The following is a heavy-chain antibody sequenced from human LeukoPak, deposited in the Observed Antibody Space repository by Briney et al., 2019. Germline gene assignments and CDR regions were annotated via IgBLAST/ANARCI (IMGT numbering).Heavy chain of an antibody. Sequence: SENLSLTCTVSSGSICSFYWSWLPQPAGKGLEGIGRTYTSGSTNYNPSLKSRVTMSVDTSKNQFSLKLSSVAAADTAVYYCARTGSSSLYYYGMDVWGQGTTVTVSS. V-gene: IGHV4-4*07. J-gene: IGHJ6*02. CDR3: ARTGSSSLYYYGMDV. CDR1: SGSICSFY. D-gene: IGHD6-6*01. CDR2: TYTSGST.